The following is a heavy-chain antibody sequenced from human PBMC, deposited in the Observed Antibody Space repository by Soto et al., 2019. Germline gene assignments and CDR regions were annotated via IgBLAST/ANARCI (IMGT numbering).Heavy chain of an antibody. CDR1: GFSLSTRGVG. V-gene: IGHV2-5*02. J-gene: IGHJ4*02. CDR2: IYWDDDE. D-gene: IGHD5-12*01. CDR3: AHRPRGYTYHFDS. Sequence: QITLKESGPTLVKPTQTLTLTCTFSGFSLSTRGVGVGWIRQPPGKALEWLALIYWDDDEGYSPSLKSRLTITKDTSKNRVVLIMTNMDPVDTATYYCAHRPRGYTYHFDSWGQGTLVTVSS.